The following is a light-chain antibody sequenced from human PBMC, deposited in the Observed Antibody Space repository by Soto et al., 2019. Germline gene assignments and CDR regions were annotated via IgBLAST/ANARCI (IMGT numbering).Light chain of an antibody. CDR3: SSYTSSSTSFV. Sequence: QSVLTQPASVSGSPGQSITISCTGTSXDVGGYNFVSWYQQHPGKAPKLMIYEVTNRPSGVSNRFSGSKSGNTASLTISGLQAEDEADYYCSSYTSSSTSFVFGTGTKGTVL. V-gene: IGLV2-14*01. CDR2: EVT. J-gene: IGLJ1*01. CDR1: SXDVGGYNF.